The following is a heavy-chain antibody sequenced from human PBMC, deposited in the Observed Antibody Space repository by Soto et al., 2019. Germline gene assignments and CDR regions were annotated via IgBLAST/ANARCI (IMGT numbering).Heavy chain of an antibody. Sequence: EVQLVESGGGLVQPGGSLRLSCVTSGVTFSNFWMHWVRQAPGKGLEWVANIKEDGSVKQYVDSVKGRFTISRDNAENSLFLQMNSLRGDDTAVYYCAGEVGRSDVGSFDIWGQGTMVTVSS. CDR1: GVTFSNFW. D-gene: IGHD1-26*01. V-gene: IGHV3-7*01. CDR3: AGEVGRSDVGSFDI. CDR2: IKEDGSVK. J-gene: IGHJ3*02.